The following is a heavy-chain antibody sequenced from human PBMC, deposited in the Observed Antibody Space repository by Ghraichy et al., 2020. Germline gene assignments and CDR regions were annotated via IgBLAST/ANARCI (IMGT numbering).Heavy chain of an antibody. V-gene: IGHV3-48*02. J-gene: IGHJ5*02. Sequence: GSLRLSCAASGFTFSSYDMNWVRQAPGKGLEWISYISSSSSTIYYADSVKGRFTISRDNGKDSLYLQMTSLTDEDTAVYYCAREGWLPAWGQGTPVTVSS. D-gene: IGHD5-12*01. CDR1: GFTFSSYD. CDR3: AREGWLPA. CDR2: ISSSSSTI.